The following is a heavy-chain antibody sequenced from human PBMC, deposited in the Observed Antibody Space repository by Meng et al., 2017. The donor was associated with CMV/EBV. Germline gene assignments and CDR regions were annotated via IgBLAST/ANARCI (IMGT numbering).Heavy chain of an antibody. J-gene: IGHJ5*02. Sequence: GESLKISCAASGFTFSSYWMSWVRQAPGKGLEWVANIKQDGSEKYYVDSVKGRFTISRDNAKNSLYLQMNSLRAEDTAVYYCAKDSVRGITIFGVVNLGGWFDPWGQGTLVTVSS. D-gene: IGHD3-3*01. CDR2: IKQDGSEK. V-gene: IGHV3-7*01. CDR1: GFTFSSYW. CDR3: AKDSVRGITIFGVVNLGGWFDP.